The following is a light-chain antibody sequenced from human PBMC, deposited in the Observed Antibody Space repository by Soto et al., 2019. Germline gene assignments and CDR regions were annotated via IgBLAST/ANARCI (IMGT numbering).Light chain of an antibody. Sequence: EIVMTQSPGTLSVSPGERATLSCRASQNVFSNVAWYQQRPGQPPRLLISGASTRATGVSARFSGSGSGTEFSLTISSLQSEDFAVYYCQHYNNWPPWTFGQGTKVDIK. V-gene: IGKV3-15*01. CDR3: QHYNNWPPWT. CDR1: QNVFSN. CDR2: GAS. J-gene: IGKJ1*01.